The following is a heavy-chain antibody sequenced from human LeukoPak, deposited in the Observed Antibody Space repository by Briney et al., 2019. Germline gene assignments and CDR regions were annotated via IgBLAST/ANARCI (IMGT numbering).Heavy chain of an antibody. CDR2: ISGSGGST. CDR1: GFTFSSYA. V-gene: IGHV3-23*01. Sequence: GGSLRLSCAASGFTFSSYAMNWVRQAPGKGLEWVSGISGSGGSTYYADSVKGRFTISRDNSKNTLYLQMTSLRAEDTAEYYCAKSLFTSATGTGRAFHIWGQGTMVTVSS. D-gene: IGHD1-1*01. J-gene: IGHJ3*02. CDR3: AKSLFTSATGTGRAFHI.